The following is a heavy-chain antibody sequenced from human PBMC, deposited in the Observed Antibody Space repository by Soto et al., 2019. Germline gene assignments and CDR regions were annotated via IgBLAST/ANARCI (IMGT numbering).Heavy chain of an antibody. CDR1: GFTFSSYS. V-gene: IGHV3-21*01. Sequence: GGSLRHSCAASGFTFSSYSTNWVRQAPGKGLEWVSSISSSSSYIYYADSVKGRFTISRDNAKNSLYLQMNSLRAEDTAVYYCARGDSYVFLGAFDIWGQGTMVTVSS. D-gene: IGHD5-18*01. CDR3: ARGDSYVFLGAFDI. J-gene: IGHJ3*02. CDR2: ISSSSSYI.